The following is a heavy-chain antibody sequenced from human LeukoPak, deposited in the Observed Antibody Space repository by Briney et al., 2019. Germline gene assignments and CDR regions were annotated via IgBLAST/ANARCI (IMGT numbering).Heavy chain of an antibody. CDR3: AKTPYEYYFDY. CDR2: INPNSGDT. D-gene: IGHD5-12*01. Sequence: GASVKVSCKASGYTFSGYYMHWVRQAPGQGLEWMGGINPNSGDTNYAQKFQGRVTMTRDTSIRTVYLELRGLRSDATAVYYCAKTPYEYYFDYWGQGTLVTVSS. V-gene: IGHV1-2*02. J-gene: IGHJ4*02. CDR1: GYTFSGYY.